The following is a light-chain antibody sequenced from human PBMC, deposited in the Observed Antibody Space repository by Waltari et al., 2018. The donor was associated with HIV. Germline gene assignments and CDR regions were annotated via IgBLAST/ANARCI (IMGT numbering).Light chain of an antibody. Sequence: ENVLTQPPGTLSLSRGERATLSFRAMRSVSVNYLTWYQQRPGQAPRLLIYAASTSATAIPDRFSGSGSGTDFSLTISRLEPEDCAVYYCQQYGTSPYTFGPGTKVEI. CDR2: AAS. CDR3: QQYGTSPYT. CDR1: RSVSVNY. V-gene: IGKV3-20*01. J-gene: IGKJ2*01.